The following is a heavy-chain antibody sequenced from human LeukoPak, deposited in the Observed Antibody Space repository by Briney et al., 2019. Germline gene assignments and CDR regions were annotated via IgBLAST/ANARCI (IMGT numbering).Heavy chain of an antibody. D-gene: IGHD2-21*01. CDR1: GGPISSGDYY. V-gene: IGHV4-30-4*08. CDR3: ARDGGGGEDYYYYYYMDV. CDR2: IYYSGST. Sequence: SETLSLTCTVSGGPISSGDYYWSWIRQPPGKGLEWIGYIYYSGSTYYNPSLKSRVTISVDTSKNQFSLKLSSVTAADTAVYYCARDGGGGEDYYYYYYMDVWGKGTTVTVSS. J-gene: IGHJ6*03.